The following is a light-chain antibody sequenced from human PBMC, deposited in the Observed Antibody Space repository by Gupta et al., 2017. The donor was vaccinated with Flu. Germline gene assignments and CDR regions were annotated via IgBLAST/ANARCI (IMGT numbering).Light chain of an antibody. Sequence: TTTSTGTSSAVGGYNYFSWYQHHPAKTPNLMIYDVNSRRSGVADRFSGSKSGTTASLTITGLQAEDEADYYCNAETRGTSVVVFGGGTKLTVL. J-gene: IGLJ2*01. V-gene: IGLV2-14*03. CDR3: NAETRGTSVVV. CDR1: SSAVGGYNY. CDR2: DVN.